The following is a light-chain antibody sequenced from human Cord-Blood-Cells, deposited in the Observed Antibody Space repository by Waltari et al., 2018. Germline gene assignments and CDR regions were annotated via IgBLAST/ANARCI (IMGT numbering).Light chain of an antibody. CDR2: DAS. Sequence: DIQMTQSPSSLSAFVGDRVTITCQASQDISNYLYWYQQKPGKAPKLLIYDASNLETGVPSRFSGSGSGTDFTFTISSLQPEDIATYYYQQYDNLPYTFGQGTKLEIK. CDR1: QDISNY. CDR3: QQYDNLPYT. J-gene: IGKJ2*01. V-gene: IGKV1-33*01.